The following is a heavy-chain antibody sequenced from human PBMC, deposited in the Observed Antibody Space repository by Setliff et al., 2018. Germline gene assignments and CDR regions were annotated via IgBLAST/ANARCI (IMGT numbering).Heavy chain of an antibody. CDR3: AKEPNYYDSSGYPGYFDY. CDR1: GFTFSSYA. V-gene: IGHV3-23*01. D-gene: IGHD3-22*01. Sequence: LRLSCAASGFTFSSYAMSWVRQAPGKGLEWVSAISGSGGSTYYADSVKGRFTISRDNSKNTLYLQMNSLRAEDTAVYYCAKEPNYYDSSGYPGYFDYWGQGTLVTVSS. CDR2: ISGSGGST. J-gene: IGHJ4*02.